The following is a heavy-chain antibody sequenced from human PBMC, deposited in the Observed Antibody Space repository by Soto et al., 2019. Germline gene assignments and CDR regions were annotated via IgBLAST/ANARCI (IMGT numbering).Heavy chain of an antibody. D-gene: IGHD6-13*01. CDR2: ISYDGSNK. CDR3: ARDRGIAAAANYYYYGMDV. V-gene: IGHV3-30-3*01. J-gene: IGHJ6*02. Sequence: PGGSLRLSCAASGFTFSSYAMHWVRQAPGKGLEWVAVISYDGSNKYYADSVKGRFTISRDNSKNTLYLQMNSLRAEDTAVYYCARDRGIAAAANYYYYGMDVWGQGTTVTVSS. CDR1: GFTFSSYA.